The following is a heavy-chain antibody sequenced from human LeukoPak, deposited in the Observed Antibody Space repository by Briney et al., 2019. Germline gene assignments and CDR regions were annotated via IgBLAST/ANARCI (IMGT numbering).Heavy chain of an antibody. CDR2: IYPGASDT. CDR3: AMRYDSSSYYYFDS. V-gene: IGHV5-51*01. D-gene: IGHD3-22*01. CDR1: GYRFTSYW. Sequence: GESLKISCKGSGYRFTSYWIGWVRQMPGKGLEWMGIIYPGASDTTYSPSFQGQVTISADKSISTAYLQWSGLKASDTAMYYCAMRYDSSSYYYFDSWGQGTLVIVSS. J-gene: IGHJ4*02.